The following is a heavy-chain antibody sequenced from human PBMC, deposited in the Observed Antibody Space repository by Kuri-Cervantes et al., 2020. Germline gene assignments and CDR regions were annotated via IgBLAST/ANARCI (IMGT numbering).Heavy chain of an antibody. V-gene: IGHV4-34*01. Sequence: SETLSLTCAVYGGSFSGYYWSWIRQPPGKGLEWIGEINHSGSTNYNPSLKSRVTISVDTSKNQFSLKLSSVTAADTAVYYCARGTRRSWYFVLWGRGTLVTVSS. CDR2: INHSGST. J-gene: IGHJ2*01. CDR3: ARGTRRSWYFVL. CDR1: GGSFSGYY.